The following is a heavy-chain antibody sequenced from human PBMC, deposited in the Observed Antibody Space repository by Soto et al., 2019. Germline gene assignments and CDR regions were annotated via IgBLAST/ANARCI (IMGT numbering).Heavy chain of an antibody. Sequence: ETLSLTCTVSGGSISSYYWSWIRQPPGKGLEWIGYIYYSGSTNYNPSLKSRVTISVDTSKNQFSLKLSSVTAADTAVYYCARHGTDSGYDYELDYFDYWGQGTLVTVSS. D-gene: IGHD5-12*01. J-gene: IGHJ4*02. V-gene: IGHV4-59*08. CDR3: ARHGTDSGYDYELDYFDY. CDR1: GGSISSYY. CDR2: IYYSGST.